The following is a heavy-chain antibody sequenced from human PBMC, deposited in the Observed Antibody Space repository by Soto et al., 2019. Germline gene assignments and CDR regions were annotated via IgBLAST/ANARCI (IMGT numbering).Heavy chain of an antibody. V-gene: IGHV4-30-4*01. CDR1: GDSISNLDYF. Sequence: PSETLSLTCSVSGDSISNLDYFWAWIRQPPGQALEYIGYIYKSATTYYNPSFESRVAISVDTSKSQFSLNVTSVTAADTAVYFCARGYYESSDYFVGSPIFDYWGQGSLVTVSS. D-gene: IGHD3-22*01. J-gene: IGHJ4*02. CDR3: ARGYYESSDYFVGSPIFDY. CDR2: IYKSATT.